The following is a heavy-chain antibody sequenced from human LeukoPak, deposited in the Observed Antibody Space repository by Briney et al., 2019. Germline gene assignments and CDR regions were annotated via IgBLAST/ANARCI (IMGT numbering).Heavy chain of an antibody. D-gene: IGHD5-24*01. J-gene: IGHJ4*02. V-gene: IGHV1-2*02. CDR2: INPNSGGR. CDR3: ARRKWLQPPHY. CDR1: GYTFTGYY. Sequence: GASVKVSCKDSGYTFTGYYMHWVRQAPGQGREWMGWINPNSGGRNYAQKFQGRGTMTRDTSISTAYMELSRLRSDDTPVYYCARRKWLQPPHYWGQGTLVTVSS.